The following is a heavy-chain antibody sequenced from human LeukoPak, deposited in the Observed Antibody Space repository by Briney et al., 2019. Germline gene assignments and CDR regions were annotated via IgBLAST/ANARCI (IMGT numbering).Heavy chain of an antibody. D-gene: IGHD6-13*01. CDR3: ARAGGLWYTEAYFDY. CDR2: INWSGGST. CDR1: GFSFEDYG. Sequence: GGSLRLSCAAPGFSFEDYGMSWVRQAPGKGLEWVSGINWSGGSTFYADSMKGRFTISRDNAKKYLYLQVNSLRAEDTALYYCARAGGLWYTEAYFDYWGQGTLVTVSS. J-gene: IGHJ4*02. V-gene: IGHV3-20*04.